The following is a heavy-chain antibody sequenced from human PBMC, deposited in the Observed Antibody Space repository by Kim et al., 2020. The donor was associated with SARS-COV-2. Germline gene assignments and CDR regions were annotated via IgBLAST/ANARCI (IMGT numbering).Heavy chain of an antibody. Sequence: GGSLRLSCAASGFTFSNYWMHWLRQAPGKGLVWVSRINSDGGSTSYGDSVKGRFTISRDNAKNTLYLQMDSLRVEDTAVYYCAISRLPTLDFWGQGTLVTVSS. CDR1: GFTFSNYW. CDR2: INSDGGST. CDR3: AISRLPTLDF. D-gene: IGHD2-15*01. J-gene: IGHJ4*02. V-gene: IGHV3-74*01.